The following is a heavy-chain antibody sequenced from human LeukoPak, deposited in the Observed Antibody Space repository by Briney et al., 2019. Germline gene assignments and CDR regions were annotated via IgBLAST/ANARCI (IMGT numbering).Heavy chain of an antibody. V-gene: IGHV4-59*01. Sequence: PSETLSLTCTVSGGSISSYYWSWIRQPPGKGLEWIGYIYYSGSTNYNPSLKSRVTISVDTSKNQFSLKLSSVTAADTAVYYCARGLLSEKGFDYWGQGALVTVSS. J-gene: IGHJ4*02. CDR3: ARGLLSEKGFDY. CDR1: GGSISSYY. D-gene: IGHD3-22*01. CDR2: IYYSGST.